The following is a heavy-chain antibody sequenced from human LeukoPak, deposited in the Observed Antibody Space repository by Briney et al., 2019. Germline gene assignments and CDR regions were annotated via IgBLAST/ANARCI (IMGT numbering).Heavy chain of an antibody. CDR1: GGSLSSGDYY. CDR3: PWTGRGYYYFWSGYPRAAFDI. J-gene: IGHJ3*02. D-gene: IGHD3-3*01. Sequence: SQTVSHTCTVSGGSLSSGDYYCRWIRQPPGKGLEWIGYIYYSGRTCYNPSLKSRVTISVDTSKNQFALKLSSVTAADTAVYYCPWTGRGYYYFWSGYPRAAFDIWGDPTNLTVSS. V-gene: IGHV4-30-4*01. CDR2: IYYSGRT.